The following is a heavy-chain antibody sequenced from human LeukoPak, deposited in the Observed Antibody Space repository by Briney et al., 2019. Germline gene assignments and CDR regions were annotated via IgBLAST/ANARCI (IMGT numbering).Heavy chain of an antibody. CDR1: GASISGSGYY. V-gene: IGHV4-39*07. Sequence: KPSETLSLTCAVSGASISGSGYYLGWIRQPPGKGLEWIGEIYPGGSTNYNPSLKSRVTISVDKSKSQFSLKLSSVTAADTAVYYCASEADYWGQGTLVTVSS. J-gene: IGHJ4*02. CDR3: ASEADY. CDR2: IYPGGST.